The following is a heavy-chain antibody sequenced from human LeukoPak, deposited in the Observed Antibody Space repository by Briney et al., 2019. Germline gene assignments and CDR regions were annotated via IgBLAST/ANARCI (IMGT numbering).Heavy chain of an antibody. CDR2: MNPNSGNT. V-gene: IGHV1-8*01. CDR1: GYTFTNYD. Sequence: ASVKVSCKASGYTFTNYDINWVRRATGQGLEWMGWMNPNSGNTGYAQKFQGRVTMTRSTSISTAYMELSSLTSEDTAVYYCARVTLGYCSGGTCYFQDHWGQGTLVTVSS. D-gene: IGHD2-15*01. CDR3: ARVTLGYCSGGTCYFQDH. J-gene: IGHJ4*02.